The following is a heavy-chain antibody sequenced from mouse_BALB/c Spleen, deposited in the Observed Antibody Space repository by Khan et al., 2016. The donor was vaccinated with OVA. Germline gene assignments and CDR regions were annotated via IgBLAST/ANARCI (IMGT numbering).Heavy chain of an antibody. CDR3: ARGGGTAPFAY. CDR2: ISDLAYTI. D-gene: IGHD1-2*01. Sequence: EVELVESGGGLVQPGGSRKLSCAASGFTFSDYGMAWVRQAPGKGPEWVAFISDLAYTIYYGDAVTGRFTISRENAKNTLYLEMSSLRSEDTAIXYWARGGGTAPFAYWGLGTLVTVSA. CDR1: GFTFSDYG. J-gene: IGHJ3*01. V-gene: IGHV5-15*02.